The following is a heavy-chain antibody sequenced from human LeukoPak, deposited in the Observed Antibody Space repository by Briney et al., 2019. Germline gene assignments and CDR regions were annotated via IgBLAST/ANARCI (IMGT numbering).Heavy chain of an antibody. J-gene: IGHJ4*02. CDR3: TSHSVPVDY. CDR2: IRSKANSYAT. V-gene: IGHV3-73*01. Sequence: GGSLRLSCAASGFTFSGSAMHWVRQASGKGLEWVGRIRSKANSYATAYAASVKGRFTISRHDSKNTAYLQMNSLKTEDTAVYYCTSHSVPVDYWGQGTLVTVSS. D-gene: IGHD2-2*01. CDR1: GFTFSGSA.